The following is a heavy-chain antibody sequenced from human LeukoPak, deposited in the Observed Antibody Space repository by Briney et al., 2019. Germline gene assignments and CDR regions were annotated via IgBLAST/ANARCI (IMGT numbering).Heavy chain of an antibody. D-gene: IGHD2-21*02. V-gene: IGHV4-59*01. CDR2: IYYSGST. Sequence: PSETLSLTCTVSGGSISSYYWSWIRQPPGKGLEGIGYIYYSGSTNYNPSLESRVTISVDTSKNQFSLKLSSVTAADTAVYYCARDDLGFDPWGQGTLVTVSS. J-gene: IGHJ5*02. CDR1: GGSISSYY. CDR3: ARDDLGFDP.